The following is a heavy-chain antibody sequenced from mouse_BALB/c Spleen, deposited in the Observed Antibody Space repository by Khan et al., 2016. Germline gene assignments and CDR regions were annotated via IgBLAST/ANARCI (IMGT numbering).Heavy chain of an antibody. V-gene: IGHV5-6-3*01. CDR3: ARVRQAVDY. D-gene: IGHD2-14*01. J-gene: IGHJ4*01. Sequence: EVELVESGGGLVQPGGSLKLSCAASGFTFSTYAMSWVRQTPDKRLELVATINSNGGSTYHPDNVKGRSTISRDNAKNTLYLQMSSLKSEDTSVYSCARVRQAVDYWGQGTSVTVSS. CDR1: GFTFSTYA. CDR2: INSNGGST.